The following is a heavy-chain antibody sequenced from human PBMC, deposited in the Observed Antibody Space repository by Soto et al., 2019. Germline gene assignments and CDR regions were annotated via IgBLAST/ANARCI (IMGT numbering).Heavy chain of an antibody. CDR2: IYWDDDK. J-gene: IGHJ4*02. V-gene: IGHV2-5*02. CDR3: AHRRSGYFDS. CDR1: GFSLSTSGVG. Sequence: GSGPTLVNPTQTLTLTCTFSGFSLSTSGVGVGWIRQPPGKALEWLALIYWDDDKRYSPSLKRGLTITKDASKNQVVLTMTNVDPVDTATYYCAHRRSGYFDSWGQGTLVTVSS.